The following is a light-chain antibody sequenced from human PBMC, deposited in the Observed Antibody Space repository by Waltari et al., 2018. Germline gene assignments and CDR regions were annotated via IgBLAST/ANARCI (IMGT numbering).Light chain of an antibody. CDR3: QQYYSTPYT. CDR1: QSVLYSSNNKNY. J-gene: IGKJ2*01. Sequence: DIVMTQSPDSLAVSLGERATINCKSSQSVLYSSNNKNYLAWYQQKPGKPPKLLIYWASTRESGVADRFSGSGSWTDFTLTISSLQAEDVAVYYCQQYYSTPYTFGQGTKLEIK. V-gene: IGKV4-1*01. CDR2: WAS.